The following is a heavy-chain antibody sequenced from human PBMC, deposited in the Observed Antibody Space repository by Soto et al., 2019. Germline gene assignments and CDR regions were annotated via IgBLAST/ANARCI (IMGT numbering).Heavy chain of an antibody. J-gene: IGHJ5*02. V-gene: IGHV4-4*02. CDR1: GGSISSSNW. Sequence: SETLSLTCAVSGGSISSSNWWSWVRQPPGKGLEWIGEIYHSGSTNYNPSLRSRVTISVDKSKNQFSLKLSSVTAADTAVYYCARAALDYDILTGYNNWFDPWGQGTLVTVSS. CDR2: IYHSGST. D-gene: IGHD3-9*01. CDR3: ARAALDYDILTGYNNWFDP.